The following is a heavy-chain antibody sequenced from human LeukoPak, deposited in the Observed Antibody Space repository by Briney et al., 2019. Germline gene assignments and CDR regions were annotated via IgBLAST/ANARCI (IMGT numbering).Heavy chain of an antibody. J-gene: IGHJ4*02. CDR1: GFTFSSYG. D-gene: IGHD3-22*01. V-gene: IGHV3-23*01. CDR3: AKDKTNSGYSPFDY. CDR2: ISGSGGST. Sequence: PGGSLRLSCAASGFTFSSYGMHWVRQAPGKGLEWVSAISGSGGSTYYADSVKGRFTISRDNSKSTLYLQMNSLRAEDTAVYYCAKDKTNSGYSPFDYWGQGTLVTVSS.